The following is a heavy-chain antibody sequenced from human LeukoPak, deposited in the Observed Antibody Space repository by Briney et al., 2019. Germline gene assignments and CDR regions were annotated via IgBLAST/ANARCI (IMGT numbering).Heavy chain of an antibody. V-gene: IGHV1-46*01. J-gene: IGHJ2*01. Sequence: ASVKVSCKASGYTFTSYYMHWVRQAPGRGLEWMGIINPSGGNTSYAQKFQGRVTMTRDTSTSTVYMELSSLRSEDTAVYYCARDVSDCSGGSCYSYFDYWGRGTLVTVSS. CDR3: ARDVSDCSGGSCYSYFDY. CDR2: INPSGGNT. D-gene: IGHD2-15*01. CDR1: GYTFTSYY.